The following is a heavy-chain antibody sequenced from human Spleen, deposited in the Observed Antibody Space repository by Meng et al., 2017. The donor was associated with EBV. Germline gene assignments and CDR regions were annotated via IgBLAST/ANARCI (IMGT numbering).Heavy chain of an antibody. CDR2: IYSSGST. D-gene: IGHD2-2*01. CDR1: DNSVRSGRHY. Sequence: QVQLPESGRGLVKSSETLSLTFSVSDNSVRSGRHYWSWIRQPPGKGLEWIGYIYSSGSTTYNPSLKSRVTISIDTSKNRFSLKLTSVTAADTAVYYCARGSLGEVPEYWGQGTLVTVSS. J-gene: IGHJ4*02. CDR3: ARGSLGEVPEY. V-gene: IGHV4-61*01.